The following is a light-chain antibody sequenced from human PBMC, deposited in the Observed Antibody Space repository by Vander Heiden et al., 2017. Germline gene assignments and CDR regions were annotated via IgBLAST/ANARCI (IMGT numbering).Light chain of an antibody. CDR2: EGS. CDR3: CSYAGRSTWV. V-gene: IGLV2-23*01. Sequence: QSALTQPASVSGSPGQSITISCTGTSSDVGNYNLVSWYQQHPGKAPKLIIYEGSKRPSGVSNRFSGSMPGNTASLTISGLQAEDEADYSCCSYAGRSTWVFGTGTKITVL. J-gene: IGLJ1*01. CDR1: SSDVGNYNL.